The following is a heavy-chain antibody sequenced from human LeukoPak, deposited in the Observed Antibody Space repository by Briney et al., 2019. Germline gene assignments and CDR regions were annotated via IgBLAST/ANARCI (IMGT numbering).Heavy chain of an antibody. CDR3: ARGWNSPIFDY. Sequence: SETLSLTCAVYGGSFSGYYWSWIRQPPGKGLEGIGEINHSGSTNYNPSLKSRVTISVDTSKNQFSPKLSSVTAADTAVYYCARGWNSPIFDYWGQGTLVTVSS. J-gene: IGHJ4*02. CDR1: GGSFSGYY. V-gene: IGHV4-34*01. D-gene: IGHD1-7*01. CDR2: INHSGST.